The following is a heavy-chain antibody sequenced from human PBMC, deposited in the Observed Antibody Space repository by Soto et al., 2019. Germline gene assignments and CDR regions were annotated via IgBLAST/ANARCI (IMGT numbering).Heavy chain of an antibody. CDR1: GYTFTSYG. V-gene: IGHV1-18*01. Sequence: ASVKVSCKASGYTFTSYGISWVRQAPGQGLEWMGWISAYNGNTNYAQKLQGRVTMTRDTSINTAYMELTTLTSDDTAFYYCARGVSAGVDYWGQGTLVTVPQ. D-gene: IGHD1-26*01. CDR2: ISAYNGNT. CDR3: ARGVSAGVDY. J-gene: IGHJ4*02.